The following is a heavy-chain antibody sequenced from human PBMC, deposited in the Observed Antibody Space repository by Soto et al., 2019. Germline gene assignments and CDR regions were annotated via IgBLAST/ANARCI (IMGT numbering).Heavy chain of an antibody. D-gene: IGHD1-26*01. J-gene: IGHJ4*02. Sequence: GGSLRLSCAASGFTFSSYAMSWVRQAPGKGLEWVSSISGSGGSTYYADSVKGRFTISRDNSKNTLYLQMNSLSPEDTAMYYCVRDAPDSSGSYDYWGPGTMGTVSS. CDR3: VRDAPDSSGSYDY. CDR2: ISGSGGST. CDR1: GFTFSSYA. V-gene: IGHV3-23*01.